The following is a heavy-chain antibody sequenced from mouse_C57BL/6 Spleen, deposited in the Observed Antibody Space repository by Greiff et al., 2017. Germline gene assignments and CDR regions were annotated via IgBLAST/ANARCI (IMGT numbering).Heavy chain of an antibody. CDR1: GFTFTDYY. CDR2: IRNKANGYTT. Sequence: EVKLQESGGGLVQPGGSLSLSCAASGFTFTDYYMSWVRQPPGTALEWLGFIRNKANGYTTEYSASVKGRFTISRDNSQSILYLQMNALRAEDSATYYCARSYDYDERVWFAYWGQGTLVTVSA. J-gene: IGHJ3*01. CDR3: ARSYDYDERVWFAY. V-gene: IGHV7-3*01. D-gene: IGHD2-4*01.